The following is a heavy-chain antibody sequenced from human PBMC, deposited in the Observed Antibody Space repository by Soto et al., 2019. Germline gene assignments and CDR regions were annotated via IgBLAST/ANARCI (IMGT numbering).Heavy chain of an antibody. CDR3: ARSVEWFYYYGMDV. D-gene: IGHD3-3*01. CDR1: GYTFTSYG. J-gene: IGHJ6*02. V-gene: IGHV1-18*01. Sequence: ASVKVSCKASGYTFTSYGISWVRQAPGQGLEWMGWISAYNGNTNYAQKLQGRVTMTTDTSTSTAYMELRSLRSDDTAVYYCARSVEWFYYYGMDVWGQGTTVTVSS. CDR2: ISAYNGNT.